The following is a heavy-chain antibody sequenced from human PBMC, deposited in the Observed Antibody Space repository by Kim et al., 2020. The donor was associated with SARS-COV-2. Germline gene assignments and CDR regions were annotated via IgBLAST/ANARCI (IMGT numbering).Heavy chain of an antibody. V-gene: IGHV4-4*02. D-gene: IGHD3-10*02. CDR1: GGSISSSNW. J-gene: IGHJ5*02. CDR3: ARLFGDQWNWFDP. CDR2: IYHSGST. Sequence: SETLSLTCAVSGGSISSSNWWSWVRQPPGKGLEWIGEIYHSGSTNYNPSLKSRVTISVDKSKNQFSLKLSSVTAADTAVYYCARLFGDQWNWFDPWGQGTLVTVSS.